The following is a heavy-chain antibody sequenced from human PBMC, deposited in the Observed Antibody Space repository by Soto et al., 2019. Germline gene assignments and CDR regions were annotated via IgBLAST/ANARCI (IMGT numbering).Heavy chain of an antibody. Sequence: EVQLVESGGGLIQPGGSLRLSCAASGFTFSSFWMHWVRQAPGKGLFWVSRISTDGSITTYADSVKGRFTISRDNAKNTLYLQVNSLRAEDTAVYYCARARGGGFDIWGQGTMVTVSS. V-gene: IGHV3-74*03. J-gene: IGHJ3*02. CDR1: GFTFSSFW. CDR3: ARARGGGFDI. D-gene: IGHD3-16*01. CDR2: ISTDGSIT.